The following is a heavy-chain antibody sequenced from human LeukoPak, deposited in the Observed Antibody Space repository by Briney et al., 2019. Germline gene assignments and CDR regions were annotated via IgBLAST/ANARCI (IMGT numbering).Heavy chain of an antibody. J-gene: IGHJ3*02. CDR2: IYYSGST. CDR1: GGSISSYY. CDR3: ARDRDYYDSSARDAFDI. V-gene: IGHV4-59*01. D-gene: IGHD3-22*01. Sequence: SETLSLTCTVSGGSISSYYWSWIRQPPGKGLEWIGYIYYSGSTNYNPSLKSRVTISVDTSKNQFSLKLSSVTAPDTAVYYCARDRDYYDSSARDAFDIWGQGTMVTVSS.